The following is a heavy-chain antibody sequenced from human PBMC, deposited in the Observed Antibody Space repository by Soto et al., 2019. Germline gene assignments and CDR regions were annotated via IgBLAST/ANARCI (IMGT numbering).Heavy chain of an antibody. CDR3: AKATATGGGAFDI. J-gene: IGHJ3*02. CDR2: ILVDGRT. CDR1: GFICTSYD. V-gene: IGHV3-23*01. D-gene: IGHD2-8*02. Sequence: GGSLRLSCAASGFICTSYDMSWVRQAPGQGLEWVSTILVDGRTFYVDSVKGRFTISRDSSQNTVYLQMNSLTAGDTALYYCAKATATGGGAFDICGQGTMVTVSS.